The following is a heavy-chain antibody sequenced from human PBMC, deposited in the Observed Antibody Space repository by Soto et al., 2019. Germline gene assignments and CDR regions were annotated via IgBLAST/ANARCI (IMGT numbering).Heavy chain of an antibody. D-gene: IGHD2-8*01. CDR3: AKDHRNGGSRVDY. J-gene: IGHJ4*02. CDR1: RFSFRAHG. CDR2: ISYDGSNS. Sequence: VQLVESGGGVVQPGRSLRLSCAASRFSFRAHGMHWVRQAPGKGLEWVAFISYDGSNSYYADSVKGRFTISRDNSNGALYLQMSSLRPEDTAVYFCAKDHRNGGSRVDYWGQGTLVTVSS. V-gene: IGHV3-30*18.